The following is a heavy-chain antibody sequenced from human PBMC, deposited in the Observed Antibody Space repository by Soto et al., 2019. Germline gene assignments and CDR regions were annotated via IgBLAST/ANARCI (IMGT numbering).Heavy chain of an antibody. V-gene: IGHV1-18*01. CDR2: ISAYNGDT. J-gene: IGHJ4*02. D-gene: IGHD3-22*01. Sequence: GASVKVSCKASGYIFTRYGISWVRQAPGQGLEWMGWISAYNGDTKYAQKLQGRVTMTTDTSTSTAYMELMSLRSDDTAVYYCARDHFPPGYDGSGYEQFGHWGQGTLVTVSS. CDR3: ARDHFPPGYDGSGYEQFGH. CDR1: GYIFTRYG.